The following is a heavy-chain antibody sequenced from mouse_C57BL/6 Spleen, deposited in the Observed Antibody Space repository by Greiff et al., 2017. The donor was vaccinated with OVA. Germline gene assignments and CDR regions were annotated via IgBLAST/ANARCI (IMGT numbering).Heavy chain of an antibody. CDR2: ISDGGSYT. CDR3: ARGTGGNFDY. D-gene: IGHD4-1*01. CDR1: GFTFSSYA. V-gene: IGHV5-4*03. J-gene: IGHJ2*01. Sequence: EVKVVESGGGLVKPGGSLKLSCAASGFTFSSYAMSWVRQTPEKRLEWVATISDGGSYTYYPDNVKGRFTISRDNAKNNLYLQMSHLKSEDTAMYYCARGTGGNFDYWGQGTTLTVSS.